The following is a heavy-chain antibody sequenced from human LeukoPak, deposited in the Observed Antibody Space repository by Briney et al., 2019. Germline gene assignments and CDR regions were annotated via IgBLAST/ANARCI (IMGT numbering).Heavy chain of an antibody. J-gene: IGHJ3*02. Sequence: GESLKISCKGSGYSFTSYWIGWVRQLPGKGLEWMGIIYPGDSDNRYSPSFQGQVTISADKSISTAYLQWSSLKASDTAMYYCARAPPYYYDSSGYYGLDAFDIWGQGTMVTVSS. CDR3: ARAPPYYYDSSGYYGLDAFDI. D-gene: IGHD3-22*01. CDR1: GYSFTSYW. CDR2: IYPGDSDN. V-gene: IGHV5-51*01.